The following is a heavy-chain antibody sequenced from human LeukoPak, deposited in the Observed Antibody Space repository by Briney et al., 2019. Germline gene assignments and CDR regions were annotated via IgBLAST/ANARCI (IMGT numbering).Heavy chain of an antibody. CDR2: IRYDGSNK. D-gene: IGHD6-13*01. CDR3: AKDRSSWTDYYYYMDV. J-gene: IGHJ6*03. Sequence: PGGSLRLSCAASGFTFSSYGMHWVRQAPGKGLEWVAFIRYDGSNKYYADSVKGRFTISRDNSKNTPYLQMNSLRAEDTAVYYCAKDRSSWTDYYYYMDVWGKGTTVTVSS. V-gene: IGHV3-30*02. CDR1: GFTFSSYG.